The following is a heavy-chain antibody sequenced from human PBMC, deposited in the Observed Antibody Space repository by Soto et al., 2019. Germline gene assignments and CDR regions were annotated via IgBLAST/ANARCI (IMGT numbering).Heavy chain of an antibody. Sequence: QVHLQESGPGLVKPSGTLSLTCAVSGGCISSSNWWTWVRQAPGKGLEWIGEIYHSGTTNYNPSLKSRVTISVDKSKNHFSLELTSVTAADTAVYYCAGGIAARTDSWGQGTLITVSS. CDR3: AGGIAARTDS. V-gene: IGHV4-4*02. D-gene: IGHD6-6*01. CDR2: IYHSGTT. J-gene: IGHJ5*01. CDR1: GGCISSSNW.